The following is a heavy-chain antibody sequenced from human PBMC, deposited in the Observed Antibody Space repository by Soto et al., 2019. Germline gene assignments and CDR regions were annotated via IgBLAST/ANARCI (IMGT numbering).Heavy chain of an antibody. V-gene: IGHV3-30*18. CDR3: AKDSTFGTTDTHR. J-gene: IGHJ4*02. CDR2: ISYDGSHQ. CDR1: GFTFSSYG. D-gene: IGHD1-1*01. Sequence: QVQLVESGGGVVQPGRSLRLSCVGSGFTFSSYGIQWVRQAPGKGLEWVAVISYDGSHQYYADSVKGRLTIYRDNSKNTVFLHMNSLRTEDTAVYYCAKDSTFGTTDTHRWGQGTLVIVSS.